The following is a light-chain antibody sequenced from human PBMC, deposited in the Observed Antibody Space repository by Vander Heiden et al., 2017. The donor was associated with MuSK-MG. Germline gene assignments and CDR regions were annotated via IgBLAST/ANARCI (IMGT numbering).Light chain of an antibody. Sequence: EIVLTQSPGTLSLSPGERATLSCRASQSVSSSYLAWYQQKPGQAPRVLIYSTSTRATGIPDRFSGSGSGTDFTLTISRLEPEDFGVYYCQQEGSSPLTFGGGTKVEVK. J-gene: IGKJ4*01. CDR1: QSVSSSY. V-gene: IGKV3-20*01. CDR2: STS. CDR3: QQEGSSPLT.